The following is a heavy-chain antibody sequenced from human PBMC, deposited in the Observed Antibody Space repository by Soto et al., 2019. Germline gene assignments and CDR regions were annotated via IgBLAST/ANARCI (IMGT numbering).Heavy chain of an antibody. J-gene: IGHJ6*02. CDR3: ARDLRYCSGGSCYSGYYYGMDV. CDR1: GYTFTGYY. D-gene: IGHD2-15*01. CDR2: INPNSGGT. V-gene: IGHV1-2*04. Sequence: GASVKVSCKASGYTFTGYYMHWVRQAPGQGLEWMGWINPNSGGTNYAQKFQGWVTMTRVTSISTAYMELSRLRSDDTAVYYCARDLRYCSGGSCYSGYYYGMDVWGQGTTVTVSS.